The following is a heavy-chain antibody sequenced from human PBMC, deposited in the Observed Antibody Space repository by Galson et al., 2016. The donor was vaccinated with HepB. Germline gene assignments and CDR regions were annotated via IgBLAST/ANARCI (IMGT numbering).Heavy chain of an antibody. CDR2: ISGDGGT. CDR1: EFTVSDNY. J-gene: IGHJ5*02. V-gene: IGHV3-53*01. Sequence: SLRLSCAASEFTVSDNYMSWVRQAPGKGLEWVSLISGDGGTYYADSVKGRFTISRDHSDNSLYLQMNSLRVDDTAVYYCARGGGAAAAAWGQGTLVTVSS. D-gene: IGHD6-13*01. CDR3: ARGGGAAAAA.